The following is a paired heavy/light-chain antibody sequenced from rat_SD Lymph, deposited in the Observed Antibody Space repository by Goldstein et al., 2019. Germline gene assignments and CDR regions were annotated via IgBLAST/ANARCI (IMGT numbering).Light chain of an antibody. Sequence: DIQLTQSPSSMSASLGNRVSLTCQSSQDIGNYLSWYQHKPGKPPKPMIYYVSNLADGVPSRFSGSRSGSDYSLTISSLESEDTAIYYCLQYDEYPYTFGAGTKLELK. CDR1: QDIGNY. J-gene: IGKJ2-3*01. CDR3: LQYDEYPYT. V-gene: IGKV14S4*01. CDR2: YVS.
Heavy chain of an antibody. CDR3: TYWYFDF. J-gene: IGHJ1*01. CDR1: GFTFSNAW. Sequence: EVQLVETGGGLVQPGKSLKLTCATSGFTFSNAWMDWVRQSPEKQLEWVAQIKDKSNDYATYYAESVKGRFTISRDDSKNSVYLQMNTLKEEDTAIYYCTYWYFDFWGPGTMVTVSS. CDR2: IKDKSNDYAT. V-gene: IGHV6-8*01.